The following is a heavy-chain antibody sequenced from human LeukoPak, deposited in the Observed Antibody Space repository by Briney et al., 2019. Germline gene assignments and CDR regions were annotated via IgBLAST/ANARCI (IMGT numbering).Heavy chain of an antibody. D-gene: IGHD3-9*01. CDR3: ARTYYDILTGWKFDY. Sequence: PSETLSLTCTVSGGSISSSSYYWGWIRQPPGKGLEWIGSIYYSGSTYYNPSLKSRVTISVDTSKNQFSLKLSSVTAADTAVYYCARTYYDILTGWKFDYWGQGTLVTVSS. CDR2: IYYSGST. CDR1: GGSISSSSYY. J-gene: IGHJ4*02. V-gene: IGHV4-39*01.